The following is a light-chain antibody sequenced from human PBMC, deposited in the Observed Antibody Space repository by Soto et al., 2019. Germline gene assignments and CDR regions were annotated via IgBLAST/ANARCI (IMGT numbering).Light chain of an antibody. V-gene: IGLV1-47*02. CDR2: SNN. J-gene: IGLJ1*01. CDR3: AAWDDSLSGYV. CDR1: SSNIGSNY. Sequence: QPVLTQPPSASGTPGQRVTISCSGSSSNIGSNYVYWYQQLPGTAPQLLIYSNNQRPSGVPDRFSGSKSGTSASLAISGLRSEDEADYYCAAWDDSLSGYVFGTGTKLTVL.